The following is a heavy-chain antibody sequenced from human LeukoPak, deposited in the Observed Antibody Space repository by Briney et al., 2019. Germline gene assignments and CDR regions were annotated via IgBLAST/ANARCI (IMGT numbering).Heavy chain of an antibody. CDR3: ARHYLPYVVGALTP. CDR2: ISAYNGNT. J-gene: IGHJ5*02. D-gene: IGHD1-26*01. V-gene: IGHV1-18*01. CDR1: GYTFTSYG. Sequence: ASVKVSCKASGYTFTSYGISWVRQAPGQGLEWMGWISAYNGNTNYAQKLQGRVTMTTDTSTSTAYMGLRSLRSDDTAVYYCARHYLPYVVGALTPWGQGTLVTVSS.